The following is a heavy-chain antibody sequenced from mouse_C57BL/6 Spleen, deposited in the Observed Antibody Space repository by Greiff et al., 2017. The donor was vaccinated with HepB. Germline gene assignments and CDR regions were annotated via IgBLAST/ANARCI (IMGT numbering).Heavy chain of an antibody. D-gene: IGHD3-1*01. CDR2: INYDGSSN. CDR3: ARAGWGGVDD. Sequence: EVQRVESEGGLVQPGSSMKLSCTASGFTFSDYYMAWVRQVPEKGLEWVANINYDGSSNYYLDYLKSRFIIARDNAKNILYLQMSSLKSEDTSLYYCARAGWGGVDDWGQGTTLTVSS. V-gene: IGHV5-16*02. J-gene: IGHJ2*01. CDR1: GFTFSDYY.